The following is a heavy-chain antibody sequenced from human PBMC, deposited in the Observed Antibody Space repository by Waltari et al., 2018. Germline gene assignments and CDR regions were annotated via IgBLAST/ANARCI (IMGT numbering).Heavy chain of an antibody. V-gene: IGHV1-18*04. J-gene: IGHJ6*02. CDR2: IRADNGDT. Sequence: QVQLVQSGDEVKKPGASVKVSCTASGYTSTIYAISWVRQAPGQGLEWMGWIRADNGDTNYAQNLQGRVTLTADTSTSTAYMELRSLRSDDTAVYYCARPSLGQYHYHGMEVWGQGTTVTVSS. CDR3: ARPSLGQYHYHGMEV. D-gene: IGHD1-26*01. CDR1: GYTSTIYA.